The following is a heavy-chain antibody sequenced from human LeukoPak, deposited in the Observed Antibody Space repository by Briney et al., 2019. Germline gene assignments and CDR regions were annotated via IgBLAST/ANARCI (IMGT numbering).Heavy chain of an antibody. V-gene: IGHV4-59*12. J-gene: IGHJ4*02. Sequence: SETLSLTCTVSGGSISSYYWSWIRQPPGKGLEWIGYIYYSGSTNYNPSLKSRVTISVDTSKNQFSLKLSSVTAADTAVYYCARDPRMWLTFDYWGQGTLVTVSS. CDR3: ARDPRMWLTFDY. D-gene: IGHD6-19*01. CDR1: GGSISSYY. CDR2: IYYSGST.